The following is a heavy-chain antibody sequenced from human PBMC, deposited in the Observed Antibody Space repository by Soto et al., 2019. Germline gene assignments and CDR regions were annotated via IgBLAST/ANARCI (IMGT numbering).Heavy chain of an antibody. CDR3: VRDWESTTQTWGFGDS. D-gene: IGHD1-1*01. CDR2: IIPIFGVT. J-gene: IGHJ4*02. Sequence: QVQLVQSGAEAKKPGSSVKVSCKASGGTFSSYTITWVRQAPGQGLEWLGRIIPIFGVTNYAQKFQDRVTITADRSTTTAYMELSRLRSEDTAVYYCVRDWESTTQTWGFGDSWGQGTLVTVSS. V-gene: IGHV1-69*08. CDR1: GGTFSSYT.